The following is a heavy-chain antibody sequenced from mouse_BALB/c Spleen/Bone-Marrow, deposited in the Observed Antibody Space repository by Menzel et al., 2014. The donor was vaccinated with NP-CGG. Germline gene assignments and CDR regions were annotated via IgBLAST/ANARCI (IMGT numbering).Heavy chain of an antibody. CDR2: VDPENGDT. J-gene: IGHJ4*01. CDR3: NAREAMDY. V-gene: IGHV14-4*02. CDR1: GFNIKDYY. Sequence: VQLQQSGAELVRSGASVKLSCTASGFNIKDYYMHWVKQRPEQGLEWIGWVDPENGDTEYAPKFQGKATMTADTSSNTAYLQLSSLTSEDTVVYYCNAREAMDYWGQGTSVTVSS.